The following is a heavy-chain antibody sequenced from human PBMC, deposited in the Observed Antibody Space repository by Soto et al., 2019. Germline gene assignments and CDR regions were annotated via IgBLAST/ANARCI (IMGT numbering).Heavy chain of an antibody. Sequence: RWSLRLYCSASVFSCGSYALSWVRQAPGKGLEWVSTISGSDGKTFYADSVKGRFSISRDTSQNTLYLQMNSLRADDTAIYYCARWSYLDYWGQGTRVTVSS. CDR3: ARWSYLDY. V-gene: IGHV3-23*01. CDR2: ISGSDGKT. J-gene: IGHJ4*02. CDR1: VFSCGSYA. D-gene: IGHD3-3*01.